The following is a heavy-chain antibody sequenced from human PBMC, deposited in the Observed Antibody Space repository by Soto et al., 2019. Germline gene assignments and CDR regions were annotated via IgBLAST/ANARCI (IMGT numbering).Heavy chain of an antibody. J-gene: IGHJ5*02. CDR3: ARDIRGELPQMNWFDP. CDR2: IWYDGSNK. D-gene: IGHD1-26*01. V-gene: IGHV3-33*01. Sequence: QVQLVESGGGVVQPGRSLRLSCAASGFTFSSYGMHWVRQAPGKGLEWVAVIWYDGSNKYYADSVKGRFTISRDNSKNTLYLQMNSLRAEDTAVYYCARDIRGELPQMNWFDPWGQGTLVTVSS. CDR1: GFTFSSYG.